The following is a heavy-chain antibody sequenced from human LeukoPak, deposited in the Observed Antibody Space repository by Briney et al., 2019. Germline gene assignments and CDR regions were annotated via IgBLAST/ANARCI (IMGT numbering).Heavy chain of an antibody. CDR2: IYHSGST. CDR3: ARDYCTSTTCPNWFDP. V-gene: IGHV4-4*02. CDR1: GGSISSSNW. J-gene: IGHJ5*02. D-gene: IGHD2-2*01. Sequence: PSETLSLTCAVSGGSISSSNWWSWVRQPPGKGLEWIGEIYHSGSTNYNPSLKSRVTISVDKSKNQFSLKLNSVTAADTAVYYCARDYCTSTTCPNWFDPWGQGTLVTVSS.